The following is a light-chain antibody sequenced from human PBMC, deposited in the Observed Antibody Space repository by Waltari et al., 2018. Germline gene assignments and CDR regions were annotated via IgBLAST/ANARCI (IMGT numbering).Light chain of an antibody. Sequence: EIVLTQSPGTLSLSPGDRATLSCRARHSVFSAYLAWYQQKPGQAPRLLIYGASRRATGIPARFSDSGSGTDFTLTISSLEPEDFAVYYCQHRDHWPPDATFGPGTKVDI. J-gene: IGKJ3*01. CDR1: HSVFSAY. CDR2: GAS. V-gene: IGKV3D-20*02. CDR3: QHRDHWPPDAT.